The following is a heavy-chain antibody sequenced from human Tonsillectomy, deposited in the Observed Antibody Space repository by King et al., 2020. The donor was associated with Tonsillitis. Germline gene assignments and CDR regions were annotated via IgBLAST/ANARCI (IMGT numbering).Heavy chain of an antibody. D-gene: IGHD4-17*01. CDR1: GGSISSYY. Sequence: QLQESGPGLVKPSETLSLTCTVSGGSISSYYWSRIRQPPGKGLEWIGYIYYSGSTNYNPSLKSRVTISVDTSKNQFSLKLSSVTAADTAVYYCARSYGDYFSALDYWGQGTLVTVSS. CDR2: IYYSGST. CDR3: ARSYGDYFSALDY. V-gene: IGHV4-59*08. J-gene: IGHJ4*02.